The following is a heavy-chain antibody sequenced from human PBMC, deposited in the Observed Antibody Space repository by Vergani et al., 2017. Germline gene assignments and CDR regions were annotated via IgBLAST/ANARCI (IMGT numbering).Heavy chain of an antibody. Sequence: LQLQESGSGLVKPSQTLSLTCAVSGGSISSGGYSWSWIRQPPGKGLEGIGYIYHSGSTYYNPSLKSRVTISVDRSKNQFSLKLSSVTAADTAVYYCARDGSIAAPSVWGQGTLVTVSS. D-gene: IGHD6-6*01. CDR1: GGSISSGGYS. V-gene: IGHV4-30-2*01. CDR3: ARDGSIAAPSV. CDR2: IYHSGST. J-gene: IGHJ4*02.